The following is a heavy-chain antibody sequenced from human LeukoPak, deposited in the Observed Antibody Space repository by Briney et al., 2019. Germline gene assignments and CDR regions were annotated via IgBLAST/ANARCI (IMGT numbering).Heavy chain of an antibody. D-gene: IGHD1-26*01. V-gene: IGHV4-59*12. CDR2: IYHSGST. Sequence: KASETLSLTCTVSGGSISSYYWSWIRQPPGKGLEWIGYIYHSGSTYYNPSLKSRVTISVDRSKNQFSLKLSSVTAADTAVYYCAREYSGSYLTDYWGQGTLVTVSS. CDR1: GGSISSYY. J-gene: IGHJ4*02. CDR3: AREYSGSYLTDY.